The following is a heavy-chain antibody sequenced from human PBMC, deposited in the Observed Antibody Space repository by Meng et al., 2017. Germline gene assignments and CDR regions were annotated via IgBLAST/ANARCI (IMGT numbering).Heavy chain of an antibody. CDR2: INTNTGSP. CDR1: GYTFTSYG. CDR3: AREGRVYFDY. Sequence: GESGFAMKKAWALVKCFCKAYGYTFTSYGMEWVRQGAGQGVEWMGWINTNTGSPTYAQGFTGRFVFSLDTSVSTAYLKISSLKAEDTAVYYCAREGRVYFDYWGQGTLVTVSS. D-gene: IGHD1-26*01. J-gene: IGHJ4*02. V-gene: IGHV7-4-1*02.